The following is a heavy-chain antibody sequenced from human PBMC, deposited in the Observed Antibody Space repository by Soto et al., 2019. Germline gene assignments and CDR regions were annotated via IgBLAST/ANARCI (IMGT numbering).Heavy chain of an antibody. J-gene: IGHJ6*02. CDR1: GGTFSSYA. CDR2: IIPIFGTT. CDR3: ARPGDPCYYYGREV. D-gene: IGHD1-1*01. Sequence: QVQLVQSGAEVKKPGSSVKVSCKASGGTFSSYAISWVRQAPGQGLEWMGGIIPIFGTTNYAQKFQGRVTITADESRSTACSELSSLGSEDTAVEYWARPGDPCYYYGREVWGQGTTVTVSS. V-gene: IGHV1-69*12.